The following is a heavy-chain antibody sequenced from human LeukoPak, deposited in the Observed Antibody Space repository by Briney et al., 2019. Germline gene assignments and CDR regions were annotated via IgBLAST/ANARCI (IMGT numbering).Heavy chain of an antibody. D-gene: IGHD5-12*01. V-gene: IGHV3-9*01. CDR3: AKEGLRGVYFDY. J-gene: IGHJ4*02. Sequence: GRSLRLSCAASGFTFDDYAMHWVRQAPGKGLEWLSGISWNSGSIGYADSVKGRFTISRDNAKNSLYLQMNSLRAEDTALYYCAKEGLRGVYFDYWGQGTLVTVSS. CDR2: ISWNSGSI. CDR1: GFTFDDYA.